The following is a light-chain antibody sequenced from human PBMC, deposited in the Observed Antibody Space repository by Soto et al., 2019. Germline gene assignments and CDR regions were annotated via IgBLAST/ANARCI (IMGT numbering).Light chain of an antibody. J-gene: IGKJ4*01. CDR1: QSITSW. CDR3: LQHSTYPLT. Sequence: DVQITQSPSTLSSSIGDSVTITCLSSQSITSWLAWYQQKPGKAPNLLIYDASSLQSGVPSRFSGSGSGTEFTLTISSLQPEDFATYYCLQHSTYPLTFGGGARVDI. V-gene: IGKV1-5*01. CDR2: DAS.